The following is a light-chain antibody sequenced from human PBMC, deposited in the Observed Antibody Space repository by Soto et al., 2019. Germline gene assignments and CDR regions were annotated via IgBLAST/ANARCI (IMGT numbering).Light chain of an antibody. Sequence: IVLTQSPATLSLSPGEGATLSCRASQSVCSYLAWYQQKPGHAPRLLIYDASNRATGIPARFIGSGSATDFILTISSLEPSDFAVYYCQQHSNWPLTFGQGTKLEIK. CDR3: QQHSNWPLT. J-gene: IGKJ2*01. CDR2: DAS. V-gene: IGKV3-11*01. CDR1: QSVCSY.